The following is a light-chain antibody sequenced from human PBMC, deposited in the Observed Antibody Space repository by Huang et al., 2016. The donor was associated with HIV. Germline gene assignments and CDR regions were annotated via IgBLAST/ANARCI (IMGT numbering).Light chain of an antibody. CDR1: QSVSSY. CDR3: QQRSNWPRT. Sequence: EIVLTQSPATLSLSPGERATLSCRASQSVSSYLAWYQQKPGPAPRLLLYDASNRATGIPARFSGSGSGTDFTLTISSLEPEDFAVYHCQQRSNWPRTFGQGTKVEIK. CDR2: DAS. J-gene: IGKJ1*01. V-gene: IGKV3-11*01.